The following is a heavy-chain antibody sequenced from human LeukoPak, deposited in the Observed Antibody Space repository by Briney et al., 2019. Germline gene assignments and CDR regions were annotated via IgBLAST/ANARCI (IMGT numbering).Heavy chain of an antibody. CDR2: IYYSGST. D-gene: IGHD3-10*01. J-gene: IGHJ4*02. V-gene: IGHV4-31*03. CDR1: GGSISSGGYY. CDR3: ARERSSGSYYYFDY. Sequence: SQTLSLTCTVSGGSISSGGYYWIWIRQHPGKGLDWIVYIYYSGSTYYNPSPKSRVTISVDTSKNQFSLKLSSVTAADTAVYYCARERSSGSYYYFDYWGQGTLVTVSS.